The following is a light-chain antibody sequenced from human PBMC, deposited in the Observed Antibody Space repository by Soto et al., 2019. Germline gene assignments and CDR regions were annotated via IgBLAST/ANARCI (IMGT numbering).Light chain of an antibody. V-gene: IGLV2-11*01. CDR1: SSDVGGYKY. J-gene: IGLJ3*02. CDR3: CSYAGSYNWV. CDR2: DVS. Sequence: QSALTQPRSVSGSPGQSVTISCTGTSSDVGGYKYVSWYQQHPGKVPKVMIYDVSKRPSGVPDRFSGAKSGSTASLTISGLQAEDEADYYCCSYAGSYNWVFGGGTQLTVL.